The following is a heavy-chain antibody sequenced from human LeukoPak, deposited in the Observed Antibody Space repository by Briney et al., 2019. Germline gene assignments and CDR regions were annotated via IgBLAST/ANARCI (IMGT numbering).Heavy chain of an antibody. CDR1: GFTLSSYE. CDR3: ARDRGYCSSTSCPDPLYYYYGMDV. CDR2: ISSSGSTI. V-gene: IGHV3-48*03. J-gene: IGHJ6*04. Sequence: PGGSLRLSCAASGFTLSSYEMYWVRQAPGKGLEWVSYISSSGSTIYYADSVKGRFTISRDNAKNSLYLQMNSLRAEDTAVYYCARDRGYCSSTSCPDPLYYYYGMDVWGKGTTVTVSS. D-gene: IGHD2-2*01.